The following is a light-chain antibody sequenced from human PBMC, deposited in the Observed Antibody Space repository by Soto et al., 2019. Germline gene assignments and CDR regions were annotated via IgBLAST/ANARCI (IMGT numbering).Light chain of an antibody. CDR3: QQYGSSLYT. Sequence: EIVLTQSPGTLSLSPGERATLSCRASQSVSSSYLAWYQQKPGQAPSLLIYGASSRDTGIPDRFSGSGSGTDFTLTISRLEPEDLAVYYCQQYGSSLYTFGQGTKLEIK. J-gene: IGKJ2*01. V-gene: IGKV3-20*01. CDR1: QSVSSSY. CDR2: GAS.